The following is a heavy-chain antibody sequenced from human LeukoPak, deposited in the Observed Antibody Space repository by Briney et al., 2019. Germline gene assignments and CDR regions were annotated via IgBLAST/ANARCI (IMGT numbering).Heavy chain of an antibody. CDR1: GFTFSSYG. CDR3: AKGVNWYYFDY. Sequence: AGESLRLSCAASGFTFSSYGMHWVRQAPGKGLEWVAVISYDGSNKYYADSVKGRFTISRDNSKNTLYLQMNSLRAEDTAVYYCAKGVNWYYFDYWGQGTLVIVSS. V-gene: IGHV3-30*18. J-gene: IGHJ4*02. CDR2: ISYDGSNK. D-gene: IGHD1-20*01.